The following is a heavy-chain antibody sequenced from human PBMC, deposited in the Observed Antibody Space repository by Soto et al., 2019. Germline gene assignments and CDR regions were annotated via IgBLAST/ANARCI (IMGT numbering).Heavy chain of an antibody. CDR1: GGSISSYY. Sequence: PSETLSLTCTVSGGSISSYYWSWVRQPPGKGLQWIGYTHHTGSTNYNPSLKSRVTLSLDRSKNQLSLKLNAVTAADTAVYFCARDNRAGYSDHYSYFGLDVWGQGTTVTVS. CDR3: ARDNRAGYSDHYSYFGLDV. V-gene: IGHV4-59*01. D-gene: IGHD3-9*01. CDR2: THHTGST. J-gene: IGHJ6*02.